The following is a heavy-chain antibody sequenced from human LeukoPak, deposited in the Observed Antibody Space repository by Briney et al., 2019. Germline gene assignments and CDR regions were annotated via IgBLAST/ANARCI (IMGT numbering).Heavy chain of an antibody. CDR3: ARLYYYYYMDV. CDR2: IYYSGST. Sequence: GSLRLSCAASGFTFSSYSMNWVRQAPGKGLEWIGSIYYSGSTYYNPSLKSRVTISVDTSKNQFSLKLSSVTAADTAVYYCARLYYYYYMDVWGKGTTVTVSS. V-gene: IGHV4-39*07. J-gene: IGHJ6*03. CDR1: GFTFSSYS.